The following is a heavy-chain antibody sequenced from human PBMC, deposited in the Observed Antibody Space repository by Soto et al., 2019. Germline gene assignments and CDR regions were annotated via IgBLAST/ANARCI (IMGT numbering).Heavy chain of an antibody. CDR1: GDSVAINHAA. D-gene: IGHD3-16*01. CDR3: ATCRFGY. V-gene: IGHV6-1*01. Sequence: SQTLSLTCAISGDSVAINHAAWNCIIKSQLTGLEWMGRTYYRSKCYNDSADSVKGRISFNPDASMNQFSLLLNSVTPEDTAVYYCATCRFGYWGQGTQVTVS. CDR2: TYYRSKCYN. J-gene: IGHJ4*02.